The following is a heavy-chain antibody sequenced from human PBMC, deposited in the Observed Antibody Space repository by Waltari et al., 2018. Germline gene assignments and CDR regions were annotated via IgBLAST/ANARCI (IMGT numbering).Heavy chain of an antibody. CDR3: ARESSSFSNYISYGMDV. D-gene: IGHD4-4*01. CDR1: GFSFSSYW. CDR2: IKQDGSEQ. Sequence: EVQLVESGGGLVQPGGSLRLSCAASGFSFSSYWMTWVRQTPGKGRAGVAKIKQDGSEQNYVDAVKGRFTISRDNANNSLHLQMHSLRAEDTAVYSCARESSSFSNYISYGMDVWGQGTTVTVAS. V-gene: IGHV3-7*01. J-gene: IGHJ6*02.